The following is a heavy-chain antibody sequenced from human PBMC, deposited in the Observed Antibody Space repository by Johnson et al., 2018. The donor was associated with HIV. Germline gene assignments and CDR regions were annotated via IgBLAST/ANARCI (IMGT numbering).Heavy chain of an antibody. D-gene: IGHD6-19*01. V-gene: IGHV3-53*01. CDR2: IYSGGTV. CDR1: GFSVSDNY. Sequence: VQLVESGGGLIHPGGSLRLSCVASGFSVSDNYLSWVRQAPGEGLAWVSIIYSGGTVYYADSVRDRFPVSRDDSKNTLYLQMNSLRAEDTAVYYCARGLQDSSGWYNAFDIWGQGTMVTVSS. CDR3: ARGLQDSSGWYNAFDI. J-gene: IGHJ3*02.